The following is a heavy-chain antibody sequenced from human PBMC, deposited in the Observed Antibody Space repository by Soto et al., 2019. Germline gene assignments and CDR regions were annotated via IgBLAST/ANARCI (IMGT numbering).Heavy chain of an antibody. D-gene: IGHD3-3*01. CDR1: GYTFTSYD. Sequence: QVQLVQSGAEVKKPGASVKVSCKASGYTFTSYDINWVRQATGQGLEWMGWMNPNSGNTGYAQKFQGRVTMTRNTSISTAYMELSSLRSEDTAVYYCASPARNYDFWSGYSFDIWGQGTMFTVSS. CDR3: ASPARNYDFWSGYSFDI. J-gene: IGHJ3*02. CDR2: MNPNSGNT. V-gene: IGHV1-8*01.